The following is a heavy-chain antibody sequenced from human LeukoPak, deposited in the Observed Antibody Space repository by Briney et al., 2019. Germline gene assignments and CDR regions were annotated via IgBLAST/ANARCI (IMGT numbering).Heavy chain of an antibody. CDR2: IWYDGSNK. J-gene: IGHJ4*02. D-gene: IGHD2-15*01. Sequence: PGGSLRLSCAASGFTFSSYGMHWVRQAPGKGLEWVAVIWYDGSNKYYADSVKGRFTISRDNFKNTLYLQMHSLRAEDTAVYYCAKDYCSGGSCYFFDYWGQGTLVTVSS. CDR3: AKDYCSGGSCYFFDY. CDR1: GFTFSSYG. V-gene: IGHV3-33*06.